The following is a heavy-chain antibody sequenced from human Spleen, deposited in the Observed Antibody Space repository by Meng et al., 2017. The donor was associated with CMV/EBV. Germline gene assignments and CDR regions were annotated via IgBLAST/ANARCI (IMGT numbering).Heavy chain of an antibody. CDR1: GYTFTGYY. J-gene: IGHJ4*02. CDR3: ARVYYDTSGYSYYFDY. CDR2: INPTSGGT. D-gene: IGHD3-22*01. Sequence: ASVKVSCKASGYTFTGYYMHWVRQAPGQGLEWMGWINPTSGGTNYAQKFQGRVTMTRDTSISTVYMELSRLRSDDTAVYYCARVYYDTSGYSYYFDYWGQGTLVTVSS. V-gene: IGHV1-2*02.